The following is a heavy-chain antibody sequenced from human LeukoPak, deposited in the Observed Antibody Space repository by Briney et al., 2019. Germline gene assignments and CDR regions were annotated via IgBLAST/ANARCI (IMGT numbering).Heavy chain of an antibody. J-gene: IGHJ6*02. D-gene: IGHD3-10*01. CDR1: GFTFSSYS. CDR3: ARDAELWFGELLHYYYYYGTDV. Sequence: PGGSLRLSCAASGFTFSSYSMNWVRQAPGKGLEWVSSISSSSSYIYYADSVKGRFTISRDNAKNSLYLQMNSLRAEDTAVYYCARDAELWFGELLHYYYYYGTDVWGQGTTVTVSS. CDR2: ISSSSSYI. V-gene: IGHV3-21*01.